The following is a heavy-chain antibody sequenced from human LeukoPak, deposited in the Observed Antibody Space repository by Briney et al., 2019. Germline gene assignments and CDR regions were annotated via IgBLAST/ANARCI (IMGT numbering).Heavy chain of an antibody. J-gene: IGHJ4*02. CDR2: TYYSGST. D-gene: IGHD1-26*01. CDR1: GGSISSSSYF. V-gene: IGHV4-39*07. Sequence: SETLSLTCTVSGGSISSSSYFWGWIRQPPGKGLDWIGSTYYSGSTYYNPSLKSRVTISMDTSKNPFSLMLTSVTAADTAVYYCARERGGGATTRFDYWGLGTLVIVSS. CDR3: ARERGGGATTRFDY.